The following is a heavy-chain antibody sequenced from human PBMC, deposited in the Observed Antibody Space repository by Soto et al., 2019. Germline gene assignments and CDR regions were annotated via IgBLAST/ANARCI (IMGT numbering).Heavy chain of an antibody. CDR2: MNPNSGNT. J-gene: IGHJ5*02. D-gene: IGHD5-18*01. CDR3: ARGVRGGVQIVDWIPLYNWFDP. Sequence: GASVKVSCKASGYTFTSYDINWVRQATGQGLEWMGWMNPNSGNTGYAQKFQGRVTMTRNTSISTAYMELSSLRFEDTAVYYCARGVRGGVQIVDWIPLYNWFDPWGQGTLVTVSS. CDR1: GYTFTSYD. V-gene: IGHV1-8*01.